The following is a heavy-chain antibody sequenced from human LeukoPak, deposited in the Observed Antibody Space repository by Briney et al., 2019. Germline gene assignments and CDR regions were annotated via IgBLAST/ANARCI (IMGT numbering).Heavy chain of an antibody. J-gene: IGHJ4*02. CDR2: IYYSGST. V-gene: IGHV4-31*03. CDR1: GGSISSGSYY. D-gene: IGHD6-13*01. CDR3: ARRQLVPVFDS. Sequence: PSQTLSLTCTVSGGSISSGSYYWSWIRQFPGKGLEWIGDIYYSGSTYYNPSLKSRVTISVDTSKSQFSLKLSSVTAADTAVYYCARRQLVPVFDSWGQGTLVTVSS.